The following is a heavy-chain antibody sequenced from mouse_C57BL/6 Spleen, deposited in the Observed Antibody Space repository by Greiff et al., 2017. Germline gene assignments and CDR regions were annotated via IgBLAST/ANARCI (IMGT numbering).Heavy chain of an antibody. CDR1: GYTFTSYW. J-gene: IGHJ1*03. Sequence: QVQLQQPGAELVKPGASVKMSCKASGYTFTSYWITWVKQRPGQGLEWIGDIYPGSGSTNYNEKFKSKATLTVDTSSSTAYMQLSSLTSEDSAVYYCARRSTTVVAEWYFDVWGTGTTVTVSS. D-gene: IGHD1-1*01. CDR3: ARRSTTVVAEWYFDV. V-gene: IGHV1-55*01. CDR2: IYPGSGST.